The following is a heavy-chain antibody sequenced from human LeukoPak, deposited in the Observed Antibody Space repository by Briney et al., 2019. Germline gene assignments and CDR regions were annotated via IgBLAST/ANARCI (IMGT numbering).Heavy chain of an antibody. CDR3: ARGGMDIVVVPAANISFDY. Sequence: SETLSLTCTVSGGSLSSYYWSWIRQPAGKGLEWIGRIYTSGSTNYNPSLKSRVTMSVDTSKNQFSLKLSSVTAADTAVYYCARGGMDIVVVPAANISFDYWGQGTLVTVSS. D-gene: IGHD2-2*03. CDR2: IYTSGST. V-gene: IGHV4-4*07. J-gene: IGHJ4*02. CDR1: GGSLSSYY.